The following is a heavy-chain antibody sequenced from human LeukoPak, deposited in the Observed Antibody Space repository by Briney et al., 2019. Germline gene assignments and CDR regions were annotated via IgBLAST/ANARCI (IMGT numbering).Heavy chain of an antibody. CDR3: AVTTGPVDAFDI. J-gene: IGHJ3*02. Sequence: ASVEVSCKVSGYTLTELSMHWVRQAPGKGLEWMGGFDPEDGETIYAQKFQGRVTMTEDTSTGTAYMELSRLRSEDTAVYYCAVTTGPVDAFDIWGQGTMVTVSS. CDR2: FDPEDGET. V-gene: IGHV1-24*01. CDR1: GYTLTELS. D-gene: IGHD4-17*01.